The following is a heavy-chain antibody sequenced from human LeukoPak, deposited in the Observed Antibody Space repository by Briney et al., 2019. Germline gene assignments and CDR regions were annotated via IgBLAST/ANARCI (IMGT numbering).Heavy chain of an antibody. CDR2: IYNSGST. Sequence: PSEILSLTRTVSGGSVSSNYWSWIRQPPGKGLEWIGYIYNSGSTNYNPSLESRVTISIDTSKNQFSLKLNSVTAADTAVYYCAAESERWLLRSWGQGTLVTVSS. V-gene: IGHV4-59*02. CDR1: GGSVSSNY. D-gene: IGHD6-19*01. CDR3: AAESERWLLRS. J-gene: IGHJ4*02.